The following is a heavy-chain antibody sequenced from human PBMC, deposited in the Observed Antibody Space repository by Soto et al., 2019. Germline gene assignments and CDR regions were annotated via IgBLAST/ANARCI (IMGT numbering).Heavy chain of an antibody. J-gene: IGHJ4*02. V-gene: IGHV3-53*01. D-gene: IGHD6-25*01. CDR1: GFTVSSNY. CDR3: ARDRAGATGAFVLGSFDY. Sequence: EVQLVESGGGLIQRGGSLRLSCAASGFTVSSNYMSWVRQAPGKGLEWVSLIYSGGTTYYADSVKGRFTISRDNSKNTRYLQMNSLRAEDTAVYYCARDRAGATGAFVLGSFDYWGQGTLVTVSS. CDR2: IYSGGTT.